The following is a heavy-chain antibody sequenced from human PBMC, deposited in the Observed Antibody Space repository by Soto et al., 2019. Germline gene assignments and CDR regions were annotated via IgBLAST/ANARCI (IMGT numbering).Heavy chain of an antibody. CDR2: ISYDGSNK. V-gene: IGHV3-30-3*01. J-gene: IGHJ4*02. Sequence: QVQLVESGGGVVQPGRSLRLSCAASGFTFSSYAMHWVRQAPGKGLEWVAVISYDGSNKYYADSVKGRFTISRDNSKNTLYLQVNSLRAEDTAVYYCARVYAWEWLAYCFDSWGQGTLVTVSS. D-gene: IGHD5-12*01. CDR3: ARVYAWEWLAYCFDS. CDR1: GFTFSSYA.